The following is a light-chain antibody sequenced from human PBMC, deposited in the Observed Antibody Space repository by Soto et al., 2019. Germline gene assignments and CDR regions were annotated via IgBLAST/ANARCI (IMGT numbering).Light chain of an antibody. CDR3: QKFDGYPLT. Sequence: DIQLTQSPSFLSASVGDGVTITCRASQGMNSHLAWFQQKPGKAPRLLIYSASTLQSGVPSRFSGSGSGTEFTLTISSLQPEDFATYYCQKFDGYPLTFGGGTKMEIK. J-gene: IGKJ4*01. V-gene: IGKV1-9*01. CDR2: SAS. CDR1: QGMNSH.